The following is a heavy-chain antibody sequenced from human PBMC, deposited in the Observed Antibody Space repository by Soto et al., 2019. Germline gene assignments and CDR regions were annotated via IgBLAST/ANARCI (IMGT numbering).Heavy chain of an antibody. J-gene: IGHJ3*02. CDR2: IHHTGSH. Sequence: WDTLSLTCTVSGVSVTDYYWNWVRQPPGKGLEWIGFIHHTGSHIIDPSLKSRVTMSVDGSRDQFSLKLTSVTAADTAVYYCTRWGHPAVRGFDIWGQGTTVTVSS. CDR1: GVSVTDYY. CDR3: TRWGHPAVRGFDI. V-gene: IGHV4-59*02. D-gene: IGHD3-16*01.